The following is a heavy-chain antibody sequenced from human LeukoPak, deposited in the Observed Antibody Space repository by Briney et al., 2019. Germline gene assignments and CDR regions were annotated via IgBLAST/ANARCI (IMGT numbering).Heavy chain of an antibody. Sequence: NPSQSQSPTCTVAGDSISSSSYDWGWLRQPPGKGLEWIGNIYYGGSTYYNPSLKSRVSISVDTSNNQFSLKLSSVTAADTAVYYCASADGYKIDYWGQGTLVTVSS. D-gene: IGHD5-24*01. CDR3: ASADGYKIDY. CDR2: IYYGGST. J-gene: IGHJ4*02. CDR1: GDSISSSSYD. V-gene: IGHV4-39*01.